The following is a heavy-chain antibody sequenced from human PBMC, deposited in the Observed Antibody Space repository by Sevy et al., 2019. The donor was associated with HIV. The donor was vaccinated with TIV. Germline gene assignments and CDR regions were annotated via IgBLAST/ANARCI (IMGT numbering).Heavy chain of an antibody. D-gene: IGHD1-26*01. V-gene: IGHV4-59*08. CDR1: GGSITSLY. Sequence: SETLSLTCTVSGGSITSLYWNWIRQPPGKGLEWIANIYYNGHINYNPSLKSRVTLSLDTSKNQCSLRLISATAADTAMYYCAGENAWGRGYSWGQGTLVTVSS. CDR3: AGENAWGRGYS. J-gene: IGHJ4*02. CDR2: IYYNGHI.